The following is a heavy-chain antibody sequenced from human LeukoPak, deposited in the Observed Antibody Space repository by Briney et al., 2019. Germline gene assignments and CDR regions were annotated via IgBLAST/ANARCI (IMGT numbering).Heavy chain of an antibody. CDR1: GFTFTIYW. J-gene: IGHJ4*02. CDR2: IKHDGSEK. Sequence: GGSLRLSCAASGFTFTIYWMSWVRQAPGKGLEWVANIKHDGSEKYYVDSVRGRFTISRDNAKNSLYLQMNSLRAEDTAVYYCARNEVWGQRTLVTVSS. V-gene: IGHV3-7*04. CDR3: ARNEV.